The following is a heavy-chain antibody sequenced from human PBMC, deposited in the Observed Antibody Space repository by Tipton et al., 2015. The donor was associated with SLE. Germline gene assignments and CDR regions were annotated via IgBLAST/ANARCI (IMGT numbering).Heavy chain of an antibody. CDR2: ISGSGGST. J-gene: IGHJ4*02. CDR1: GFTFSSYA. V-gene: IGHV3-23*01. Sequence: SLRLSCSASGFTFSSYAMSWVRQAPGKGLEWVSAISGSGGSTYYADSVKGRFTISRDNSVNTVFLQMHSLRDEDTAVYYCASGHCSSTSCANGFSDYWGEGTLVAVSS. D-gene: IGHD2-2*01. CDR3: ASGHCSSTSCANGFSDY.